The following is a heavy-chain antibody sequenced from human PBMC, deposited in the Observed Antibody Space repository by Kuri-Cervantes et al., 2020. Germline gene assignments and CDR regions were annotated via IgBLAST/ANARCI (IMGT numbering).Heavy chain of an antibody. Sequence: ASVKVSCKTSGYTFATYYVHWVRQAPGQGLEWMGMINPSGGSTNFAQTFQGRVTMTRDTSSTTVYMELSSLRSEDTAVYYCTTYYYDSSGYYGGFDPWGQGTLVTVSS. CDR1: GYTFATYY. CDR2: INPSGGST. CDR3: TTYYYDSSGYYGGFDP. V-gene: IGHV1-46*01. J-gene: IGHJ5*02. D-gene: IGHD3-22*01.